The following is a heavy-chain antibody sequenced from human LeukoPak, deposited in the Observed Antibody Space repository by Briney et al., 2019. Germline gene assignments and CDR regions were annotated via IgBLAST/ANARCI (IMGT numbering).Heavy chain of an antibody. V-gene: IGHV1-18*01. J-gene: IGHJ4*02. Sequence: ASVKVSCKASGYTFTSYGISWVRQAPGQGLEWMGWIGAYNGNTNYAQKLQGRVTMTTDTSTSTAYMELRSLRSDDTAVYYCARLGYSSGWYGFGCDYWGQGTLVTVSS. CDR2: IGAYNGNT. CDR1: GYTFTSYG. D-gene: IGHD6-19*01. CDR3: ARLGYSSGWYGFGCDY.